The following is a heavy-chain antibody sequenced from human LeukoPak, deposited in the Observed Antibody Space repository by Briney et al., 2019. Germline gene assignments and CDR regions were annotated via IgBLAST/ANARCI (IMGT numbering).Heavy chain of an antibody. D-gene: IGHD2-2*01. CDR2: IYYSGTT. CDR3: ARAICSSTSCYQNYYYGMDG. V-gene: IGHV4-59*01. Sequence: SETLSLTCSVSAGSLSSYYWGWIRHPPRKGLEWIGYIYYSGTTNYNPSLKSRVTISVDTSKNQFSLKLSAVTAADTAGYYCARAICSSTSCYQNYYYGMDGWGQRTTVTVSS. J-gene: IGHJ6*02. CDR1: AGSLSSYY.